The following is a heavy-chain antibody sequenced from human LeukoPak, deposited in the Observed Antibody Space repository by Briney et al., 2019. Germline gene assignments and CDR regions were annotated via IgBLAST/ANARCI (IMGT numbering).Heavy chain of an antibody. CDR1: GGSISSYY. V-gene: IGHV4-59*01. D-gene: IGHD3-22*01. CDR2: IYYSGST. J-gene: IGHJ4*02. Sequence: SETLSLTCTVSGGSISSYYWSWIRQPPGKGLEWMGYIYYSGSTNYNPSLKSRVTISVDTSKNQFSLKLSSVTAADTAVYYCARGALYYYDSSGYYLGYWGQGTLVTVSS. CDR3: ARGALYYYDSSGYYLGY.